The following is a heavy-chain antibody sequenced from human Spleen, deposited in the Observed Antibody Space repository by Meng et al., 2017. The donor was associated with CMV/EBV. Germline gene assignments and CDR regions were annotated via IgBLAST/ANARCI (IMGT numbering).Heavy chain of an antibody. CDR1: GGSFSGYY. V-gene: IGHV4-34*01. Sequence: TGAVDGGSFSGYYWSWIRQPPGKGLEWIGEINHSGSTNYNPSLKSRVTISVDTSKNQFSLKLSSVTAADTAVYYCARGDDILNWFDPWGQGTLVTVSS. CDR3: ARGDDILNWFDP. D-gene: IGHD3-9*01. CDR2: INHSGST. J-gene: IGHJ5*02.